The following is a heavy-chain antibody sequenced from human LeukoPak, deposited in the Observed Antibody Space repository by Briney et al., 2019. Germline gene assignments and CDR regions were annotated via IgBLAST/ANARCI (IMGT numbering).Heavy chain of an antibody. V-gene: IGHV4-4*02. J-gene: IGHJ5*02. Sequence: PSGTLSLTCAVSGGSISSSNWWSWIRQPPGKGLEWIGEIYHSGSTNYNPSLKSRVTISVDKSKTQFSLKLSSVTAADTAVYYCARGAGISSGWYRVYNWFDPWGQGTLVTVSS. CDR1: GGSISSSNW. CDR2: IYHSGST. CDR3: ARGAGISSGWYRVYNWFDP. D-gene: IGHD6-19*01.